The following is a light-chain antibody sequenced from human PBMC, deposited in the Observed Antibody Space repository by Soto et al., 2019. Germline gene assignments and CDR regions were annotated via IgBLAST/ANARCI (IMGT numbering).Light chain of an antibody. CDR2: EVS. CDR1: SSDVGGYNH. Sequence: QSVLTQPPSASGSPGQSVTISCTGTSSDVGGYNHVSWYQLHPGKAPKLMIYEVSKRPSGVPDRFSGSKSGNTASLTVSGLQAEDEADYYCSSYAGNNNLVFGGGTQLTVL. J-gene: IGLJ2*01. V-gene: IGLV2-8*01. CDR3: SSYAGNNNLV.